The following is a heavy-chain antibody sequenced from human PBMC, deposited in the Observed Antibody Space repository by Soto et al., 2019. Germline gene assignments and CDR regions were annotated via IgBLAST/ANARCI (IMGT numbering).Heavy chain of an antibody. CDR1: GGSISSGGYY. J-gene: IGHJ4*02. CDR2: IYYSGST. CDR3: ARDRGDDYGDYYFDY. V-gene: IGHV4-31*03. Sequence: SETLSLTCTVSGGSISSGGYYWSWIRQHPGKGLEWIGYIYYSGSTYYNPSLKSRVTISVDTSKNQFSLKLSSVTAADTAVYYCARDRGDDYGDYYFDYWGQGTLVTVSS. D-gene: IGHD4-17*01.